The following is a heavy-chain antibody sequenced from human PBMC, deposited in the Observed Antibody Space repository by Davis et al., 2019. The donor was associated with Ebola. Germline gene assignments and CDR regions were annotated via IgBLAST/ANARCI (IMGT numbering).Heavy chain of an antibody. CDR1: GGSIRSYY. V-gene: IGHV4-59*01. CDR2: ISHSGRT. Sequence: SETLSLTCTVPGGSIRSYYWSWIRQSPGKGLEWIGQISHSGRTIYNPSLESRVTISVDTSKNQFSLYLISVTAADTAVYYCARGGTGTYYWGQGTQVTVSS. J-gene: IGHJ4*02. D-gene: IGHD1-14*01. CDR3: ARGGTGTYY.